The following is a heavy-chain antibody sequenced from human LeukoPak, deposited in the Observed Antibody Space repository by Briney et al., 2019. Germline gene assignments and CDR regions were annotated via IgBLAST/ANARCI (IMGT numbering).Heavy chain of an antibody. CDR1: GYTFTGYY. CDR2: IIPIFGTA. V-gene: IGHV1-69*13. CDR3: ARDRAGLDMDSSGPFDY. D-gene: IGHD3-22*01. J-gene: IGHJ4*02. Sequence: SVKVSCKASGYTFTGYYMHWVRQAPGQGLEWMGGIIPIFGTANYAQKFQGRVTITADESTSTAYMELSSLRSEDTAVYYCARDRAGLDMDSSGPFDYWGQGTLVTVSS.